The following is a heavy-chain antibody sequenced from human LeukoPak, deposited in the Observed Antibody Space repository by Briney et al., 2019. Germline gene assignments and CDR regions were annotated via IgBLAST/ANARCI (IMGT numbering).Heavy chain of an antibody. CDR1: GYTFTNYG. Sequence: ASVKVSXKASGYTFTNYGISWVRQAPGQGLEWMGWISGYSGNTNYAQKLQGRVTMTTDTSTSTAYMELRSLRSDDTAVYYCAREVDDYHSRDYSIDAFDIWGQGTMVTVSS. CDR2: ISGYSGNT. CDR3: AREVDDYHSRDYSIDAFDI. J-gene: IGHJ3*02. D-gene: IGHD3-22*01. V-gene: IGHV1-18*01.